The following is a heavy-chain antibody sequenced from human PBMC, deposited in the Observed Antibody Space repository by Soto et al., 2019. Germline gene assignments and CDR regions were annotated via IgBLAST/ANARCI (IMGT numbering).Heavy chain of an antibody. CDR3: ATEGSDYYGMDV. Sequence: ASVKVSCKVSGYTLTELSMHWVRQAPGKGLEWMGGFDPEDGETIYAQKFQGRVTMTEDTSTDTAYMELSSLRSEDTAVYYCATEGSDYYGMDVWGQGTTVTVSS. V-gene: IGHV1-24*01. J-gene: IGHJ6*02. CDR1: GYTLTELS. CDR2: FDPEDGET. D-gene: IGHD2-15*01.